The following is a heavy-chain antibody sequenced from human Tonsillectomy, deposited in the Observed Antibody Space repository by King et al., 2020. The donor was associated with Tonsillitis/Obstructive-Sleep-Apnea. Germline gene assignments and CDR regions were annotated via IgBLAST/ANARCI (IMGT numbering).Heavy chain of an antibody. CDR1: GFTFDDYA. CDR3: AKDPVYDSSGTMDV. CDR2: ISWNSGSI. V-gene: IGHV3-9*01. D-gene: IGHD3-22*01. J-gene: IGHJ6*04. Sequence: VQLVESGGGLVQPGRSLRLSCAASGFTFDDYAMHWVRQAPGKGLEWVSGISWNSGSIGYADSVKGRFTISRDNAKNSLYLQMNSLRAEDTALYYCAKDPVYDSSGTMDVWGKGTTVTVSS.